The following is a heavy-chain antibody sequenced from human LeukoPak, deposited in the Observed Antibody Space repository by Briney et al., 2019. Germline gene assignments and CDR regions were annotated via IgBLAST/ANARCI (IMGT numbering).Heavy chain of an antibody. J-gene: IGHJ3*02. D-gene: IGHD3-22*01. Sequence: PSGALSLTCTVSGDSISSGVDYWSWIRQPAGTGLEWLGRISSSGSTNYNPSLKSRVTISVDTSKNQFSLKLSSVTAADTAVYFCARGPYSYDSSGAFDIWGQGTMVTVSS. CDR2: ISSSGST. CDR1: GDSISSGVDY. V-gene: IGHV4-61*02. CDR3: ARGPYSYDSSGAFDI.